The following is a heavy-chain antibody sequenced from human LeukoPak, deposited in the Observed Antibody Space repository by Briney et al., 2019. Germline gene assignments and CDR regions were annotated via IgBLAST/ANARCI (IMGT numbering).Heavy chain of an antibody. V-gene: IGHV1-69*13. CDR2: IIPIFGTT. Sequence: ASVKVSCKASGGTFRSYAISWVRQAPGQGLEWMGGIIPIFGTTNYAQKFQGRVTITADESTSTAYMELSSLRSEDTAVYYCARSLVVGATYPYHWGQGTLVTVSS. CDR1: GGTFRSYA. D-gene: IGHD1-26*01. CDR3: ARSLVVGATYPYH. J-gene: IGHJ5*02.